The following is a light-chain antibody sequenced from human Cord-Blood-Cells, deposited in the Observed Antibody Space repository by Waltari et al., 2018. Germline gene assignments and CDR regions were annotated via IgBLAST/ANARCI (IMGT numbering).Light chain of an antibody. J-gene: IGLJ3*02. CDR1: RSDVGSYNL. V-gene: IGLV2-23*02. Sequence: QSALTQPAYVSGSPGQSITISCTGTRSDVGSYNLASWYQQHPGKAPKLMIYEVSKRPSGVSNRFSGSKSGNTASLTISGLQAEDEADYYCCSYAGSSPWVFGGGTKLTVL. CDR3: CSYAGSSPWV. CDR2: EVS.